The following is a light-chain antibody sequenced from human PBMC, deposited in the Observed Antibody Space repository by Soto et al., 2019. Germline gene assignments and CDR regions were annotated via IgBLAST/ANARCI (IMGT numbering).Light chain of an antibody. CDR1: QDISNY. V-gene: IGKV1-33*01. CDR3: QKYDNFHRT. J-gene: IGKJ1*01. CDR2: DEN. Sequence: DIQMTQSPSSLSASVGDRVTLTCQASQDISNYLNWYQQKPGKAPKLLIYDENNLETGVTSRFSGSESGTDFTFTISSLQPEDIATYYCQKYDNFHRTFGQGNQVGI.